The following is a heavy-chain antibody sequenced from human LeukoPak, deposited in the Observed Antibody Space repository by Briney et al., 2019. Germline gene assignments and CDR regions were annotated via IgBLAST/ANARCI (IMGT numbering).Heavy chain of an antibody. CDR2: IYYSGST. J-gene: IGHJ6*02. V-gene: IGHV4-59*01. Sequence: SETLSLTCTVFGGSISSYYWSWIRQPPGKGLEWIGYIYYSGSTNYNPSLKSRVTISVDTSKNQFSLKLSSVTAADTAVYYCARLGVLRSLEWPNYGMDVWGQGTTVTVSS. CDR1: GGSISSYY. CDR3: ARLGVLRSLEWPNYGMDV. D-gene: IGHD3-3*01.